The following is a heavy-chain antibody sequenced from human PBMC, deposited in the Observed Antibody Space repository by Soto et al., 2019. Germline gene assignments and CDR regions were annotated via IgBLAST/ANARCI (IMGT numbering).Heavy chain of an antibody. D-gene: IGHD3-10*01. J-gene: IGHJ4*02. Sequence: SETLSLTCTVSVGSISSYYWSWIRQPPGKGLEWIGYIYYSGSTNYNPSLKSRVTISVDTSKNQFSLKLSSVTAADTAVYYCARLYYGSAGYWGQGTLVTVSS. CDR2: IYYSGST. CDR1: VGSISSYY. V-gene: IGHV4-59*01. CDR3: ARLYYGSAGY.